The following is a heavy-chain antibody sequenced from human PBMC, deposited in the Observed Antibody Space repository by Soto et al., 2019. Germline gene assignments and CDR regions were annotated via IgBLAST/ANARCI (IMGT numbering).Heavy chain of an antibody. CDR3: ARCYDFCTF. V-gene: IGHV3-7*01. D-gene: IGHD3-3*01. J-gene: IGHJ4*02. CDR2: IKQDGSEK. CDR1: GFTFSNYW. Sequence: GGSLRLSCAASGFTFSNYWMTWVRQAPGKGLEWVANIKQDGSEKYYVDSVKGRFTISRDNAKNSLYLQMNSLRADDTAVYYCARCYDFCTFWGQGTLVTVSS.